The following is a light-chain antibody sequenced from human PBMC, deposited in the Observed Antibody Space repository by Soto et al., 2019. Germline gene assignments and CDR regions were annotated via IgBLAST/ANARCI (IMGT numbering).Light chain of an antibody. CDR3: CSYAGSYTLV. J-gene: IGLJ2*01. V-gene: IGLV2-11*01. CDR1: SSDVGGYNY. CDR2: DVG. Sequence: QSALTQPRSVSGSPGQSVTISCTGTSSDVGGYNYVSWYQQHPGKAPKLMIYDVGKRPSRVPDRFSGSKSGNTASLTISGLQAEDEADYYCCSYAGSYTLVFGGGTKLTVL.